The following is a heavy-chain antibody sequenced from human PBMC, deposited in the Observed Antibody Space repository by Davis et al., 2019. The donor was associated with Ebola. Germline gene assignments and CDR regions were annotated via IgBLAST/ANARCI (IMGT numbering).Heavy chain of an antibody. V-gene: IGHV3-13*01. D-gene: IGHD6-13*01. CDR2: IGAAGDT. CDR1: GFTFRSYD. Sequence: GESLKISCAASGFTFRSYDMHWVRQATGKGLEWVSAIGAAGDTYYPVSVKGRFTISRENAKNSLYLQMNSLRAEETAVYYCARAGFGSTWFDCWGQGILVTVSS. J-gene: IGHJ5*01. CDR3: ARAGFGSTWFDC.